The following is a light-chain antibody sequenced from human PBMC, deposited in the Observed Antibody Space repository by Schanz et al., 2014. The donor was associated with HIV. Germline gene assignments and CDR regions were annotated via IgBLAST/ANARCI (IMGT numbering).Light chain of an antibody. CDR2: RAS. Sequence: DILMTQSPATLSVSPGERVTLSCRAGQSVRSNLAWYQHKPGQAPRLLIYRASTGATGVPARFSGRGSGTEFTLTISRLEPEDFAVYYCQQHGGSPETFGQGTKVEIK. CDR3: QQHGGSPET. V-gene: IGKV3-15*01. J-gene: IGKJ1*01. CDR1: QSVRSN.